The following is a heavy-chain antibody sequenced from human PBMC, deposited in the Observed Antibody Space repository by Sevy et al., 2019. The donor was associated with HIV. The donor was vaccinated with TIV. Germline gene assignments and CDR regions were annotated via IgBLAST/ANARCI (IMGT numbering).Heavy chain of an antibody. CDR1: GGSISSSSYY. CDR3: ARRHYYGSGNLFDY. V-gene: IGHV4-39*01. J-gene: IGHJ4*02. CDR2: IYYSGST. D-gene: IGHD3-10*01. Sequence: SENLSLTCTVSGGSISSSSYYWGWIRQPPGKGLEWIGSIYYSGSTYYNPSLKSRVTISVDTSKNQFSLKLSSVTAADTAVSYCARRHYYGSGNLFDYWGQGTLVTVSS.